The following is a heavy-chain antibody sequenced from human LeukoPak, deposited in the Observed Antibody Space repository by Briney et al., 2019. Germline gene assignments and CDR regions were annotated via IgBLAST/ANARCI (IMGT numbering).Heavy chain of an antibody. CDR1: GFTFSTYG. Sequence: GGSLRLSCAASGFTFSTYGMNWVRQAPGKGLEWVSSISSSGSTIYYADSVKGRFTISRDNAKNSLYLQMNSLRAEDTAVYYCAELGITMIGGVWGKGTTVTISS. J-gene: IGHJ6*04. D-gene: IGHD3-10*02. V-gene: IGHV3-48*04. CDR2: ISSSGSTI. CDR3: AELGITMIGGV.